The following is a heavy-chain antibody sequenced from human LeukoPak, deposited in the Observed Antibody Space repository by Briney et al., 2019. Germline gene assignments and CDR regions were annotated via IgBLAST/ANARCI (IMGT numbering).Heavy chain of an antibody. CDR2: INSDGSST. CDR3: GRGYCSGGSCYEGDAFDI. Sequence: PGGSLRLSCAASGFTFSSYWMHWVRQAPGKGLVWVSRINSDGSSTSYADSVKGRFTISRDNAKNTLYLQMNSLRAEDTAVYYCGRGYCSGGSCYEGDAFDIWGQGTMVTVSS. D-gene: IGHD2-15*01. V-gene: IGHV3-74*01. J-gene: IGHJ3*02. CDR1: GFTFSSYW.